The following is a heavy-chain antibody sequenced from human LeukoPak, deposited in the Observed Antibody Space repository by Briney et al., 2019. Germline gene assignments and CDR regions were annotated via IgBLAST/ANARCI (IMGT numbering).Heavy chain of an antibody. CDR1: GFTFSSYS. CDR2: ISSSSSTI. Sequence: GGSLRLSYAASGFTFSSYSMNWVRQAPGKGLEWVSYISSSSSTIYYADSVKGRFTISRDNAKNSLYLQMNSLRAEDTAVYYCARAPEDYYYYMDVWGKGTTVTVSS. CDR3: ARAPEDYYYYMDV. V-gene: IGHV3-48*01. J-gene: IGHJ6*03.